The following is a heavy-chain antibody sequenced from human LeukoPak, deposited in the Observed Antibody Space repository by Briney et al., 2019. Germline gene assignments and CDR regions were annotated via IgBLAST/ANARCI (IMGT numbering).Heavy chain of an antibody. CDR2: IYYSGST. Sequence: SETLSLTCTVPGGSISSHYWSWIRQPPGKGLEWIGYIYYSGSTNYNPSLKSRVTISVDTSKNQFSLKLSSVTAADTAVYYCARDSHYDSSGYYAFDYWGQGTLVTVSS. CDR1: GGSISSHY. V-gene: IGHV4-59*11. D-gene: IGHD3-22*01. J-gene: IGHJ4*02. CDR3: ARDSHYDSSGYYAFDY.